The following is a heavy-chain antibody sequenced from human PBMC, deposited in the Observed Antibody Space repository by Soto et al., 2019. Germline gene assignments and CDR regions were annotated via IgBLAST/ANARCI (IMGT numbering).Heavy chain of an antibody. V-gene: IGHV4-59*01. Sequence: SETLSLTCTVSGGSISSYYWSWIRQPPGKGLEWIGYIYYSGSTNYNPSLKSRVTISVDTSKNQFSLKLSSVTAADTAVYYCARHVYYDVLKKNYWGQGTLVTVSS. D-gene: IGHD3-9*01. J-gene: IGHJ4*02. CDR1: GGSISSYY. CDR3: ARHVYYDVLKKNY. CDR2: IYYSGST.